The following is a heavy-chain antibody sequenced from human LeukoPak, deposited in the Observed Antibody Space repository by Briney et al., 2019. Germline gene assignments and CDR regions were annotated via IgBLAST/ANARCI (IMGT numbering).Heavy chain of an antibody. CDR1: GGTFSSYA. Sequence: SVKVSCKASGGTFSSYAISWVRQAPGQGLEWMGGIIPIFGTANFAQKFQGRVTITTDESTSTAYMELSSLRSEDTAVYYCAIPGDYYGSGSYYNDNDYWGQGTLVTVSS. V-gene: IGHV1-69*05. CDR2: IIPIFGTA. D-gene: IGHD3-10*01. CDR3: AIPGDYYGSGSYYNDNDY. J-gene: IGHJ4*02.